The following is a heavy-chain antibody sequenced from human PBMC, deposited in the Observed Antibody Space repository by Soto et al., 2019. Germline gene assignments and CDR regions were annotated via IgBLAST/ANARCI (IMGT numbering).Heavy chain of an antibody. CDR2: ISGSGGST. D-gene: IGHD3-22*01. V-gene: IGHV3-23*01. CDR1: GFTFSSYA. CDR3: AKAYDSSGYFGYFDY. J-gene: IGHJ4*02. Sequence: PGGSLRLSCVASGFTFSSYAMSWVRQAPGKGLEWVSAISGSGGSTYYADSVKGRFTISRDNSKNTLYLQMNSLRAEDTAVYYCAKAYDSSGYFGYFDYWGKGTLVTVSS.